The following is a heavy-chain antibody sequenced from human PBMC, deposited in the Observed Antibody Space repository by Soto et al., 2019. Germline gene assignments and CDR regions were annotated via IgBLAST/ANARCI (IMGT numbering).Heavy chain of an antibody. J-gene: IGHJ3*02. CDR1: GGSISSYY. CDR2: IYYSGST. D-gene: IGHD3-9*01. CDR3: ARAPPLYDILTGYYSDAFDI. Sequence: QVQLQESGPGLVKPSETLSLTCTVSGGSISSYYWSWIRQPPGQGLEWIGYIYYSGSTNYNPSLKSRVTISVDTSKNQFSLQLSSVTAADTAVYYCARAPPLYDILTGYYSDAFDIWGQGTMVTVSS. V-gene: IGHV4-59*01.